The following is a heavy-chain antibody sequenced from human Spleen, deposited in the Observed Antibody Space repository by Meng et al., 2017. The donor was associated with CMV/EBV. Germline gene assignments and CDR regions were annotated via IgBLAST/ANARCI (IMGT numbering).Heavy chain of an antibody. CDR3: AKGINWFDP. V-gene: IGHV6-1*01. CDR1: GDSVSSKSVA. CDR2: TYYRSKWYN. J-gene: IGHJ5*02. Sequence: CVISGDSVSSKSVAWSWLRQSPSRGLEWLGRTYYRSKWYNDYAVSVKSRITINPDTSKNQFSLQLNSVTPEDTAVYYCAKGINWFDPWGQGSLVTVSS.